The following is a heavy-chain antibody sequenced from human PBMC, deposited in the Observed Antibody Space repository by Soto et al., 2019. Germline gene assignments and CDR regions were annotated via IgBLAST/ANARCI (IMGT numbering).Heavy chain of an antibody. D-gene: IGHD6-19*01. CDR1: GYTFTSYD. V-gene: IGHV1-8*01. CDR2: MNPNSGNT. J-gene: IGHJ6*02. Sequence: ASVISCKASGYTFTSYDINWVRQATGQGLEWMGWMNPNSGNTGYAQKFQGRVTMTRNTSISTAYMELSSLRSEDTAVYYCARDNRQWLNYYGMDVWGQGTTVTVSS. CDR3: ARDNRQWLNYYGMDV.